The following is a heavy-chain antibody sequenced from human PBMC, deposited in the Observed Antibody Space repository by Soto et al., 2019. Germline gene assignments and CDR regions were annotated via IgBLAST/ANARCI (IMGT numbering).Heavy chain of an antibody. V-gene: IGHV3-23*01. J-gene: IGHJ3*02. CDR3: AKIITETTDGAFDI. CDR1: GFPFSSYA. CDR2: ISGRSRSI. D-gene: IGHD1-7*01. Sequence: PGGSLSLSCAASGFPFSSYAMNWVRQAPGKGLEWVSGISGRSRSIYYADSVKGRFTISRDNSKNTLYLQMSSLRAEDTAVYFCAKIITETTDGAFDIWGQGTMVTVSS.